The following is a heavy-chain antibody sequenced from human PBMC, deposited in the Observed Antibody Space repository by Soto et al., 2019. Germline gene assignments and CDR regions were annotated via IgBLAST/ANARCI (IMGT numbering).Heavy chain of an antibody. D-gene: IGHD2-2*02. CDR1: GFTFSSYA. CDR3: AKDGIGYCSSTSCYTDDP. V-gene: IGHV3-23*01. Sequence: TGGSLRLSCAASGFTFSSYAMSWVRQAPGKGLEWVSAISGSGGSTYYADSVKGRFTISRDNSKNTLYLQMNSLRAEDTAVYYCAKDGIGYCSSTSCYTDDPWGQGTLVTVSS. J-gene: IGHJ5*02. CDR2: ISGSGGST.